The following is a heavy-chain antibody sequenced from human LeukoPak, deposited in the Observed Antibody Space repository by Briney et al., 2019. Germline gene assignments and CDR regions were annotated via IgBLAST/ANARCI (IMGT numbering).Heavy chain of an antibody. Sequence: GGSLRLSCAGSGFTFSGSAIHWVRQASGKGLEWVGRIRSKANNYATVYAASVQGRFTISRDDSKNTAYLQMNSLKTEDTAVYYCTSMYDSGMDVWGKGTTVTVSS. CDR3: TSMYDSGMDV. CDR2: IRSKANNYAT. D-gene: IGHD3-10*01. V-gene: IGHV3-73*01. CDR1: GFTFSGSA. J-gene: IGHJ6*04.